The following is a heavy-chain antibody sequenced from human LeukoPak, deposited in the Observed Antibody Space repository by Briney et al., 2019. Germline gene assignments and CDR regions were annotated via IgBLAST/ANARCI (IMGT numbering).Heavy chain of an antibody. Sequence: VASVKVSCKASGYTFTSYDINWVRQATGQGLEWMGWMNPNSGNTGYAQKFQGRVTMTRNTSISTAYMELSSLRSEDTAVYYCARARRAARPPFYYYYYMDVWGKGTTVTVSS. CDR2: MNPNSGNT. CDR1: GYTFTSYD. J-gene: IGHJ6*03. D-gene: IGHD6-6*01. CDR3: ARARRAARPPFYYYYYMDV. V-gene: IGHV1-8*01.